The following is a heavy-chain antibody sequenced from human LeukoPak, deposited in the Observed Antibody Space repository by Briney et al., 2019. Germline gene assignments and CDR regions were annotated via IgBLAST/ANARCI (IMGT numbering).Heavy chain of an antibody. CDR2: IYYSGST. V-gene: IGHV4-39*07. J-gene: IGHJ4*02. D-gene: IGHD3-22*01. CDR3: AREVNSGYYLYYFDY. CDR1: GDSVSSSSYY. Sequence: SETLSLTCTVSGDSVSSSSYYWGWVRQPPGKGLEWIGSIYYSGSTYYNPSLKSRVTISVDTSKNQFSLKLSSVTAADTAVYYCAREVNSGYYLYYFDYWGQGTLVTVSS.